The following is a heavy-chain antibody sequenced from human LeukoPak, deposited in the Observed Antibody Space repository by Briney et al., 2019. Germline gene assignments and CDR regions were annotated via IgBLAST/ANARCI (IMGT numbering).Heavy chain of an antibody. V-gene: IGHV3-21*01. CDR2: ISSSSSYI. D-gene: IGHD3-10*01. Sequence: PGGSLRLSCAASGLTFSSYSMNWVRQAPGKGLEWVSSISSSSSYIYYADSVKGRFTISGDNAKNPLYLQMNSLRAEDTAVYYCARDREGWFDPWGQGTLVTVSS. CDR1: GLTFSSYS. J-gene: IGHJ5*02. CDR3: ARDREGWFDP.